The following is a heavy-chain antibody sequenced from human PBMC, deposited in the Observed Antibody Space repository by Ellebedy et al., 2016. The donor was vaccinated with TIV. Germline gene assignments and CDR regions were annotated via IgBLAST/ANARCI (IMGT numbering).Heavy chain of an antibody. V-gene: IGHV4-31*03. CDR1: TGSVSSDGSF. Sequence: MPSEILSLTCTVSTGSVSSDGSFWSWIRQHPEKGLEWIGYVSYSGSTYYNPSLKSRVSMSLDMSKNQFSLKLNSVTAADTAVYYCATRPYRSGQPFYGVFDYWGQGILVTVSS. CDR3: ATRPYRSGQPFYGVFDY. CDR2: VSYSGST. J-gene: IGHJ4*02. D-gene: IGHD3-22*01.